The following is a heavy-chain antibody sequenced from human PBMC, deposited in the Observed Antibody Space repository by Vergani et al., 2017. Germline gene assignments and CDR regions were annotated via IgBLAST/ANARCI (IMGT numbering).Heavy chain of an antibody. CDR2: IYSGGST. CDR3: ARVGDVSSPTRIFDY. D-gene: IGHD1-1*01. V-gene: IGHV3-53*02. Sequence: EVQLVETGGGLIQPGGSLRLSCAASGFTVSSNYMSWVRQAPGKGLEWVSVIYSGGSTYYADSVKGRFTISRDNSKNTLYLQMNSLRAEDTAVYYCARVGDVSSPTRIFDYWGQGTLVTVSS. CDR1: GFTVSSNY. J-gene: IGHJ4*02.